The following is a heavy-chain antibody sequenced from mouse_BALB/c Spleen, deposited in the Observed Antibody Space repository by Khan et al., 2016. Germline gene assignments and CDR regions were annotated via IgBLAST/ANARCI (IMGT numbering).Heavy chain of an antibody. Sequence: LVKTGASVKISCKASGYSFTGYYMHWVKQSHGKSLEWIGYISCYNGATSYNQKFKGKATFTVDTSSSTAYMQFNSLTSEDSAVYYCTRYGSSFPYYFDYWGQGTTLTGSS. CDR3: TRYGSSFPYYFDY. CDR1: GYSFTGYY. V-gene: IGHV1S34*01. J-gene: IGHJ2*01. D-gene: IGHD1-1*01. CDR2: ISCYNGAT.